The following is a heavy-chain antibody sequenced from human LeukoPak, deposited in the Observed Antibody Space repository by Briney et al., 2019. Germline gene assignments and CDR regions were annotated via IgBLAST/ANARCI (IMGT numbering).Heavy chain of an antibody. J-gene: IGHJ4*02. D-gene: IGHD6-19*01. CDR1: GFTVSSNY. CDR3: AKQTDSSAWYLGFDY. Sequence: GGSLRLSCAASGFTVSSNYMSWVRQAPGKGLEWVSVISTSGSTYYADSAKGRFAISRDNSKNTLYLQMNSLRAEDTAVYYCAKQTDSSAWYLGFDYWGQGTLVTVSS. V-gene: IGHV3-53*01. CDR2: ISTSGST.